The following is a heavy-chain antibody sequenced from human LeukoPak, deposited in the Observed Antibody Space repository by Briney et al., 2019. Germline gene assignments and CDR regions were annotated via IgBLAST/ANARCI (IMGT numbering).Heavy chain of an antibody. CDR1: GGPFSGYY. CDR3: ARGAVADDYYYGMDV. D-gene: IGHD6-19*01. J-gene: IGHJ6*02. Sequence: SETLSLTCAVYGGPFSGYYWSWIRQPPGKGPEWIGEINHSGSTNYNPSLKSRVTISVDTSKNQFSLKLSSVTAADTAVYYCARGAVADDYYYGMDVWGQGTTVTVSS. CDR2: INHSGST. V-gene: IGHV4-34*01.